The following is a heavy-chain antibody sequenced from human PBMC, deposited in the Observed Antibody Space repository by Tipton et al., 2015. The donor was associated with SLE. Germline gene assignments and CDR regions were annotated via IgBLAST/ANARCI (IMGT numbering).Heavy chain of an antibody. D-gene: IGHD6-13*01. CDR3: ARSAGYGSNWAHFDY. J-gene: IGHJ4*02. Sequence: QLVQSGEEVKKPGASVKVSCKASGYTFTTFGIAWIRQARGQGLEWMGWITPYNGDTKYAQNFQGRVTMTTDKSTGTVYMELRSLRSDDTAMYYCARSAGYGSNWAHFDYWGQGTLVTVSS. V-gene: IGHV1-18*01. CDR1: GYTFTTFG. CDR2: ITPYNGDT.